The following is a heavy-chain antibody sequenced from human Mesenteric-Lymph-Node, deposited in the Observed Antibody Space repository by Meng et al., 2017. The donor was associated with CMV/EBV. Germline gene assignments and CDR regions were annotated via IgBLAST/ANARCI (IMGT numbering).Heavy chain of an antibody. CDR1: GFTFIDYI. CDR3: ARVVVVEHDFWCGYRYYYYGMDV. D-gene: IGHD3-3*01. V-gene: IGHV3-30-3*01. CDR2: ISYDGSNK. Sequence: GESLKTSCAASGFTFIDYIMNWVRQAPGKGLEWVAVISYDGSNKYYADSVKGRFTISRDNSKNTLYLQMNSLRAEDTAVYYCARVVVVEHDFWCGYRYYYYGMDVWGQGTTVTVSS. J-gene: IGHJ6*02.